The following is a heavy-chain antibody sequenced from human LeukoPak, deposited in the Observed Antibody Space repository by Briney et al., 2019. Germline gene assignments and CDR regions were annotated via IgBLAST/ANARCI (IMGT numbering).Heavy chain of an antibody. V-gene: IGHV4-59*08. J-gene: IGHJ4*02. CDR3: ARHYYDSSVYFDS. CDR2: ISHSGST. Sequence: PSETLSLTCTVSAASIRSYYWSWLRQPPGKGLEWIGYISHSGSTNYNPSLKSRVTVSVDTSKNQFSLNLSSVTAADTAVYYCARHYYDSSVYFDSWGQGTLVSVSA. D-gene: IGHD3-22*01. CDR1: AASIRSYY.